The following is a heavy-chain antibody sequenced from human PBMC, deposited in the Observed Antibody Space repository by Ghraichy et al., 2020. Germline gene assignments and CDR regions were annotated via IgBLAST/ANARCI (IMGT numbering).Heavy chain of an antibody. CDR2: LYHSENT. CDR3: VRWEYYHDNSASNWFDP. CDR1: GGSMRSSDSH. V-gene: IGHV4-39*02. J-gene: IGHJ5*02. Sequence: ESLNISCTVSGGSMRSSDSHWGWIRQPPGKGLEWIGILYHSENTYYNPSLESRVTISADTSKNLFSLLLSSVTAADTAVYYCVRWEYYHDNSASNWFDPWGQGTLVAVSS. D-gene: IGHD3-22*01.